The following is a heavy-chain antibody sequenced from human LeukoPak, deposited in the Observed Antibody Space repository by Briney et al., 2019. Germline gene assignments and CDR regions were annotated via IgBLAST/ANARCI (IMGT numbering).Heavy chain of an antibody. D-gene: IGHD3-22*01. J-gene: IGHJ3*02. CDR2: INHSGST. CDR3: ARKAHYTVVTAFDI. Sequence: SETLSLTCAVYGGSFSGYYWSWIRQPPGKGLEWIGEINHSGSTNYNPSLKSRVTISVDTSKNQFSLKLSSVTAADTAVYYRARKAHYTVVTAFDIWGQGTMVTVSS. CDR1: GGSFSGYY. V-gene: IGHV4-34*01.